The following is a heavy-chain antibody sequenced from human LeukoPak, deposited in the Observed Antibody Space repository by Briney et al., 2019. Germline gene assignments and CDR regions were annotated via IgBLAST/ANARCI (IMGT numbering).Heavy chain of an antibody. D-gene: IGHD4-11*01. CDR2: ISGDGTTP. J-gene: IGHJ4*02. CDR1: GFTFDDYA. Sequence: QPGGSLTLSCGASGFTFDDYAMHWVRQAPGKGLEWVSLISGDGTTPYYADSVKGRFTISRDNSKNSLYLQMNSLRAEDTAVYYCARERLPDDYWGQGTLVTVSS. CDR3: ARERLPDDY. V-gene: IGHV3-43*02.